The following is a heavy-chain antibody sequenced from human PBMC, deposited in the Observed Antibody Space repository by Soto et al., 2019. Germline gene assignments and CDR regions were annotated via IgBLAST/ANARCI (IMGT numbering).Heavy chain of an antibody. CDR3: ARGRPWELYDY. V-gene: IGHV4-59*01. CDR2: IDYSGGA. D-gene: IGHD1-7*01. J-gene: IGHJ4*02. CDR1: GGSTSPYY. Sequence: QVQLQESGPGLVKASETLSLTCPVSGGSTSPYYWSWLRQPPGKGLEWIGFIDYSGGARYNPSLKSRVTMSLDTSENQISLKLSSMTAADTAVYFCARGRPWELYDYWGQGTLVTVSS.